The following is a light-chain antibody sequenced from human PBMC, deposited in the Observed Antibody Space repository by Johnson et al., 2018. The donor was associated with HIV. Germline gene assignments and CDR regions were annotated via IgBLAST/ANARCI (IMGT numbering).Light chain of an antibody. V-gene: IGLV1-51*01. CDR2: DNN. Sequence: QSVLTQPPSVSAAPGQKVTISCSGISSKIGNNYVSWYQHLPGAAPKLLIYDNNKRPSGIPDRFSGSKSGTSATLGITGLQTGDEADYYCGTWDSSLRENVFGTGTKVTVL. CDR1: SSKIGNNY. CDR3: GTWDSSLRENV. J-gene: IGLJ1*01.